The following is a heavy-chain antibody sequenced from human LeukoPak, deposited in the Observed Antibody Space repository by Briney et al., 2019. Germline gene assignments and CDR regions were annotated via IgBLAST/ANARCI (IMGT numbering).Heavy chain of an antibody. CDR1: GYSISSGYY. D-gene: IGHD5-24*01. Sequence: SSETLSLTCTVSGYSISSGYYWGWIRQPPGKGLEWIGSIYHSGSTYYNPSLKSRVTISVDTSKNQFSLKLSSVTAADTAVYYCARHAEMATPNPYYYYYGMDVWGQGTTVTVSS. V-gene: IGHV4-38-2*02. CDR2: IYHSGST. J-gene: IGHJ6*02. CDR3: ARHAEMATPNPYYYYYGMDV.